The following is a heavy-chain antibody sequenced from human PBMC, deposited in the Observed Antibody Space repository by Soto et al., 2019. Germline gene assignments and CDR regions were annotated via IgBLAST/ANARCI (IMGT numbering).Heavy chain of an antibody. J-gene: IGHJ6*03. D-gene: IGHD1-7*01. CDR1: GGSFSGYY. CDR3: ARGATGTTHYYYYMDV. CDR2: INHSGST. V-gene: IGHV4-34*01. Sequence: SETLSLTCAVYGGSFSGYYWSWIRQPPGKGLEWIGEINHSGSTNYNPSLKSRVTISVDTPKNQFSLKLSSVTAADTAVYYCARGATGTTHYYYYMDVWGKGTTVNSP.